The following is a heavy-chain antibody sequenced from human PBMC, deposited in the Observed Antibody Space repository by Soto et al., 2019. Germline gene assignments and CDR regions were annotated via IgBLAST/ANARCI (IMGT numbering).Heavy chain of an antibody. CDR3: ARGQVVAAQH. CDR1: GGSISSYY. D-gene: IGHD2-15*01. J-gene: IGHJ4*02. V-gene: IGHV4-59*01. CDR2: IYYSGST. Sequence: TSETLSLTCTVSGGSISSYYWSWIRQPPGKGLEWIGYIYYSGSTNYNPSLKSRVTISVDTSKNQFSLKLSSATAADTAVYYCARGQVVAAQHWGQGTLVTSPQ.